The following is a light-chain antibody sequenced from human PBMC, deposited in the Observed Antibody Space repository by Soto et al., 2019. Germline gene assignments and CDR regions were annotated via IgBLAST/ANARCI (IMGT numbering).Light chain of an antibody. Sequence: QSALTQPRSVSGSPGQSLTISCTGTNSDVDDYRYVSWYQQFPGKAPKLVIYGVNQRPSGVPNRFSASNSDNTASLTISGLQAEDEADYYCCSFASSSTYVFGTGTKLTVL. CDR1: NSDVDDYRY. CDR3: CSFASSSTYV. J-gene: IGLJ1*01. CDR2: GVN. V-gene: IGLV2-11*01.